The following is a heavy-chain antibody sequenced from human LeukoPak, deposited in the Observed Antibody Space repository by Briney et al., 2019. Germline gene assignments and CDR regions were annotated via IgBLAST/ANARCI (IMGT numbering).Heavy chain of an antibody. V-gene: IGHV4-34*01. D-gene: IGHD3-10*01. CDR2: INHSGST. Sequence: GSLRLSCVASGFTLSSYAMSWIRQPPGKGLEWIGEINHSGSTNYNPSLKSRVTISVDTSKNQFSLKLSSVTAADTAVYYCASSPFQLWPADYWGQGTLVTVSS. CDR1: GFTLSSYA. J-gene: IGHJ4*02. CDR3: ASSPFQLWPADY.